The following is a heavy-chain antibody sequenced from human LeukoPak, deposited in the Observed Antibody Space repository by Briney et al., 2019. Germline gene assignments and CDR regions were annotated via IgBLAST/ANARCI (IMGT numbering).Heavy chain of an antibody. CDR1: GYTFTGYY. D-gene: IGHD3-9*01. V-gene: IGHV1-2*02. CDR3: ARSYYDILTGYWIGYYYYYGMDV. J-gene: IGHJ6*02. Sequence: ASVKVSCKASGYTFTGYYMHWVRQAPGQGLEWMGWINPNSGGTNYAQKFQGRVTMTGDTSISTAYMELSRLRSDDTAVYYCARSYYDILTGYWIGYYYYYGMDVWGQGTTVTVSS. CDR2: INPNSGGT.